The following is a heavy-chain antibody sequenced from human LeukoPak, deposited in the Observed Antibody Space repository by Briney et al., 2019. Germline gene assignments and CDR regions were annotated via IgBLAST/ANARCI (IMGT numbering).Heavy chain of an antibody. Sequence: ASVKVSCKASGYTFTSYVSWVRQAPGQGLEWMGWINPNSGGTNYAQKFQGRVTMTRDTSITTAYMEMSRLRSDDTALYYCARSPHILTGENFDYWGQGTLVTVSS. CDR3: ARSPHILTGENFDY. V-gene: IGHV1-2*02. CDR2: INPNSGGT. D-gene: IGHD3-9*01. J-gene: IGHJ4*02. CDR1: GYTFTSY.